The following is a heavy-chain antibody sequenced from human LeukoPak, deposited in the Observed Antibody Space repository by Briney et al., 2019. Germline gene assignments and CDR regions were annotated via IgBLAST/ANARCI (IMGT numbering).Heavy chain of an antibody. Sequence: ASVQISCKASGYTFTGYYMHWVRRAPGQGLEWMGWINSNSGDTNYAQKFQGRVTMTRDTSISTAYMELSRLRSDDTAVYYCAREPHYDLLTGYALGYLDLWGHGSLPSVSS. CDR1: GYTFTGYY. D-gene: IGHD3-9*01. CDR2: INSNSGDT. V-gene: IGHV1-2*02. CDR3: AREPHYDLLTGYALGYLDL. J-gene: IGHJ2*01.